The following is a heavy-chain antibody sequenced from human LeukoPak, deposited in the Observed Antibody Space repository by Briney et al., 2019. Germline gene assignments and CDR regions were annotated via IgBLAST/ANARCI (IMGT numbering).Heavy chain of an antibody. V-gene: IGHV4-59*01. J-gene: IGHJ4*02. CDR3: ARGAGNMVY. D-gene: IGHD6-19*01. Sequence: KGLEWIGYIYYSGSTNYNPSLKSRVTISVDTSKNQFSLKLSSVTAADTAVYYWARGAGNMVYWGQGTLVTVSS. CDR2: IYYSGST.